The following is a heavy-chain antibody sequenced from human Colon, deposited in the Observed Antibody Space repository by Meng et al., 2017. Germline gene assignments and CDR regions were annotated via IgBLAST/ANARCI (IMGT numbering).Heavy chain of an antibody. CDR3: ATGPGYSSGLDS. D-gene: IGHD6-19*01. J-gene: IGHJ4*02. Sequence: QVQLQESGPGLVRPLETRSLTCTVSGGSLRSGHDYWSWIRQAPGKGLEWIGYISYSGNSLYNPSLKSRVDISTDTSRRQCSLKFNSVTAADTAIYYCATGPGYSSGLDSWGRGALVTVSS. V-gene: IGHV4-61*01. CDR2: ISYSGNS. CDR1: GGSLRSGHDY.